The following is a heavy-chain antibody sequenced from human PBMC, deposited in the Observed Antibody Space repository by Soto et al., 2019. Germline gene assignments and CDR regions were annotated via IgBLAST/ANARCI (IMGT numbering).Heavy chain of an antibody. V-gene: IGHV3-74*03. CDR1: GFTFRMFW. J-gene: IGHJ5*02. Sequence: GGSLRLSCEVYGFTFRMFWMHWVRQDPGKGLVWVSGMNPDGTIIKYGDAVKGRFTISRDNANSTLYLQMDSVRVEDTGVYYCVKRGEYTSGFGHWGQGTLVTVSS. CDR3: VKRGEYTSGFGH. CDR2: MNPDGTII. D-gene: IGHD3-3*01.